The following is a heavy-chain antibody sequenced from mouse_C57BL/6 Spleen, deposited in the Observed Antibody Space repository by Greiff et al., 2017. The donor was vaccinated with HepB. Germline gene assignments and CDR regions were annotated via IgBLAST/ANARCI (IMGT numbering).Heavy chain of an antibody. Sequence: VKLVESGPELVKPGASVKISCKASGYAFSSSWMNWVKQRPGKGLEWIGRIYPGDGDTNYNGKFKGKATLTADKSSSTAYMQLSSLTSEDSAVYFCAREEGPYYYGSSSWFAYWGQGTLVTVSA. CDR2: IYPGDGDT. V-gene: IGHV1-82*01. CDR3: AREEGPYYYGSSSWFAY. J-gene: IGHJ3*01. D-gene: IGHD1-1*01. CDR1: GYAFSSSW.